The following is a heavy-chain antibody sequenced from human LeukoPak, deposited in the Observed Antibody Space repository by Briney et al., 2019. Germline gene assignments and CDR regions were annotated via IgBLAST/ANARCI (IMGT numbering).Heavy chain of an antibody. CDR2: IWYDGSNK. D-gene: IGHD5-24*01. CDR1: GFTFSSYG. J-gene: IGHJ4*02. CDR3: ARGVRDRWLQLDY. Sequence: GGSLRLSCAASGFTFSSYGMHWVRQAPGKGLEWVAVIWYDGSNKYYADSVKGRFTISRDNSKNTLYLQMNSLRAEDTAVYYCARGVRDRWLQLDYWGQGTLVTVSS. V-gene: IGHV3-33*01.